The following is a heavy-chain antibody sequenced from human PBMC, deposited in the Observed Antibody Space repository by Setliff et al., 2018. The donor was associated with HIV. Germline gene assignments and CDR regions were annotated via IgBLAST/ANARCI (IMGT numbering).Heavy chain of an antibody. Sequence: SETLSLTCTVSGGSISSGSYYWSWIRQPAGKGLEWIGRIYTSGSTNYNPSLKSRVTISVDTSKNQFSLKLSSVTAADTAVYYCARDNMALIGDYDYWGQGTLVTVSS. J-gene: IGHJ4*02. CDR1: GGSISSGSYY. CDR3: ARDNMALIGDYDY. V-gene: IGHV4-61*02. CDR2: IYTSGST. D-gene: IGHD5-12*01.